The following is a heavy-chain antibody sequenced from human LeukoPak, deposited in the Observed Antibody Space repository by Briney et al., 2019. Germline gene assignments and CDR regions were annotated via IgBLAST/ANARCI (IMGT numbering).Heavy chain of an antibody. D-gene: IGHD6-19*01. CDR3: ASKLTAVAGYFDY. V-gene: IGHV4-4*02. J-gene: IGHJ4*02. CDR2: IHHSGST. CDR1: GGSISSDHW. Sequence: SETLSLTCAVSGGSISSDHWWSWVRQPPGKGLEWIGEIHHSGSTNYNPSLKSRVTISVDKLKNQFSLKMSSVTAADTAVYYCASKLTAVAGYFDYWGQGTLVTVSS.